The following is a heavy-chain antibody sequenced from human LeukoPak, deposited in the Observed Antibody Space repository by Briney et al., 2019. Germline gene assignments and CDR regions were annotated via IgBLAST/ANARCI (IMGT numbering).Heavy chain of an antibody. V-gene: IGHV3-74*01. D-gene: IGHD2-2*01. CDR3: ANHFACGSTSCPPFDS. J-gene: IGHJ4*02. Sequence: GGSLRLSCAASGFTFSGFWMHWVRQAPGKGLVWVSCISFDGSDATYADSVKGRFTISRDNAKNSLYLQMNSLRVEDTAVYYCANHFACGSTSCPPFDSWGQGTLVTVSS. CDR2: ISFDGSDA. CDR1: GFTFSGFW.